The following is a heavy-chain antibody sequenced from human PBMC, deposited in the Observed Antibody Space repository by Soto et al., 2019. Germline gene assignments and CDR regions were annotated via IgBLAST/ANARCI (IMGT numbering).Heavy chain of an antibody. CDR1: GFTFSSYS. CDR2: ISSSSSYI. D-gene: IGHD2-15*01. J-gene: IGHJ4*02. CDR3: ARDLDEPLGYCSGGSCETIFDY. V-gene: IGHV3-21*01. Sequence: GGSLRLSCAASGFTFSSYSMNWVRQAPGKGLEWVSSISSSSSYIYYAGSVKGRFTISRDNAKNSLYLQMNSLRAEDTAVYYCARDLDEPLGYCSGGSCETIFDYWGQGTLVTVSS.